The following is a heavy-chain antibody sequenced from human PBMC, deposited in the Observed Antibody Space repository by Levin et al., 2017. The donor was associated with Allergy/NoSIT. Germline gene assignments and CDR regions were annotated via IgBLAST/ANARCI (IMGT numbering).Heavy chain of an antibody. Sequence: SSETLSLTCAISGDSVSNNSAAWNWIRQSPSRGLEWLGRTYYRSKWYTDYAVSVKSRITINPDTSKNQFSLQLNSVTPEDTAIYYCARGPGGRFDYWGQGTLVTVSS. V-gene: IGHV6-1*01. J-gene: IGHJ4*02. CDR1: GDSVSNNSAA. CDR2: TYYRSKWYT. CDR3: ARGPGGRFDY.